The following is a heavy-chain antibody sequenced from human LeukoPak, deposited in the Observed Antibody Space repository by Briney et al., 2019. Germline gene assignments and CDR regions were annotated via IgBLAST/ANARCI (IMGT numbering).Heavy chain of an antibody. CDR2: IYPGDSDT. D-gene: IGHD1-26*01. V-gene: IGHV5-51*01. CDR1: GYSFASYW. Sequence: GESLKISCKGSGYSFASYWIGWVRQMPGKGLEWMVIIYPGDSDTRYSPSFQGQVTISADKSISTAYLQWSSLKASDTAMYYCARLIVGATRTSYFDYWGQGTLVTVSS. CDR3: ARLIVGATRTSYFDY. J-gene: IGHJ4*02.